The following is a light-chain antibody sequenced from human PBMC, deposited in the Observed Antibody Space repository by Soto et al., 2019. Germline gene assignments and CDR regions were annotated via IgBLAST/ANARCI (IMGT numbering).Light chain of an antibody. J-gene: IGKJ4*02. Sequence: EIVMTQSPVTLSLSPGDTATLSCRASQTISYNLAWYQQKPGQAPRLLIYGASTRAPGIPARFSGSGSGTEYTLTISGLQSEDFAIYYCQQYNYWPPVTFGGGTRVEI. V-gene: IGKV3-15*01. CDR1: QTISYN. CDR2: GAS. CDR3: QQYNYWPPVT.